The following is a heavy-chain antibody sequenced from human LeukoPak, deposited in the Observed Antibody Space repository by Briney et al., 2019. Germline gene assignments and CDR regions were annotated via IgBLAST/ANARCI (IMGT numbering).Heavy chain of an antibody. CDR3: AKSYFDYSTYYSYYFNL. J-gene: IGHJ4*02. CDR2: VYTSGST. Sequence: PSETLSLTCTVSGGSISGGYWSWIRQPPGRGLEWIGYVYTSGSTNYNPSLKSRVTISVDTSKSQFALKLSSVTAADTAVYYCAKSYFDYSTYYSYYFNLWGQGALVAVSS. D-gene: IGHD4-11*01. V-gene: IGHV4-4*09. CDR1: GGSISGGY.